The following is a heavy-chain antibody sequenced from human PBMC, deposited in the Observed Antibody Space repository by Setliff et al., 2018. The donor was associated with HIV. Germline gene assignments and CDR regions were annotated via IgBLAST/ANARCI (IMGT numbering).Heavy chain of an antibody. Sequence: PGGSLRLSCEASGFTVSSSYMNWVRQAPGKGLEWVASISSSGSYIHFADSVKGRFTISRDNAKNSQYLLMSDLRAEDTAVYYCAAVFTGEPGRSLDYWGQGTPVTVSS. J-gene: IGHJ4*02. CDR3: AAVFTGEPGRSLDY. V-gene: IGHV3-21*01. D-gene: IGHD1-26*01. CDR1: GFTVSSSY. CDR2: ISSSGSYI.